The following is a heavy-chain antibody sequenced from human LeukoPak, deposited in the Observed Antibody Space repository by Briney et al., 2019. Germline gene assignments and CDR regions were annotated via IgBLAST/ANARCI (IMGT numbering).Heavy chain of an antibody. D-gene: IGHD6-19*01. CDR2: ITGTGGST. V-gene: IGHV3-23*01. J-gene: IGHJ4*02. CDR3: AKDLEEWLVMGRYFDY. Sequence: GGSLRLSCAASGFITHTYAMSWVRQAPGKGLEWVSTITGTGGSTYYADSVKGRFTISRDNSKSTVFLQMNSLRAEDTATYYCAKDLEEWLVMGRYFDYWGQGTLVTVSS. CDR1: GFITHTYA.